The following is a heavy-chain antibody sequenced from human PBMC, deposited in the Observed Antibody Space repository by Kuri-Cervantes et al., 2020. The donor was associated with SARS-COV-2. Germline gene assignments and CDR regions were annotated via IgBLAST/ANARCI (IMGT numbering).Heavy chain of an antibody. V-gene: IGHV3-30*19. CDR3: AREKLAGYYYYYMDV. J-gene: IGHJ6*03. D-gene: IGHD1-1*01. Sequence: GGSLRLSCAASGLTFGSTGMYWVRQAPGKGLEWVAVISYDGSNKYYADSVKGRFTISRDNSKNTLYLQMNSLRAEDTAVYYCAREKLAGYYYYYMDVWGKGTTVTVSS. CDR2: ISYDGSNK. CDR1: GLTFGSTG.